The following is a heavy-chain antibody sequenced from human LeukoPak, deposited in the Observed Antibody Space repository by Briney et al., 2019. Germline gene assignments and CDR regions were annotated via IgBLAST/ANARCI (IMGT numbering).Heavy chain of an antibody. D-gene: IGHD2-2*01. CDR2: ISYDGSNE. CDR3: ARRVVVAAAPYYFDY. CDR1: GFTFSSYG. J-gene: IGHJ4*02. Sequence: PGRSLRLSCAASGFTFSSYGMHWVRQAPGKGLEWVAVISYDGSNEYYADSVKGRFTISRDNAENTLYLQMNSLRVEDTAVYYCARRVVVAAAPYYFDYWGQGTLVTVSS. V-gene: IGHV3-30*03.